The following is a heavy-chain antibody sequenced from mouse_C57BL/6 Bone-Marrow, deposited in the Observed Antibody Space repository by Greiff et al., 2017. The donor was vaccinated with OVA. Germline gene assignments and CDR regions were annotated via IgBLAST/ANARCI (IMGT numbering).Heavy chain of an antibody. J-gene: IGHJ2*01. D-gene: IGHD4-1*01. CDR3: ARYGTGTFSFDY. CDR1: GFTFTDYY. CDR2: IRNKANGYTT. Sequence: EVKLVESGGGLVQPGGSLSLSCAASGFTFTDYYMSWVRQPPGKALEWLGFIRNKANGYTTEYSASVKGRFTISRDNSQSILYLQMNALRAEDSATYYCARYGTGTFSFDYWGQGTTLTVSS. V-gene: IGHV7-3*01.